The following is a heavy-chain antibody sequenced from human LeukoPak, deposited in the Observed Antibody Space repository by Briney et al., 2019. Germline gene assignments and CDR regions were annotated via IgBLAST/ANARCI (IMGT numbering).Heavy chain of an antibody. Sequence: TGGSLRLSCAASGFTFSSYAMSGVGQAPGKGLDWVSVISGSGTSRNYADSVKGRFTISRDNSKNTLYLQMNGLRAEDTAVYHCAKGGSGRNFDYWGQGSLVTVSS. CDR3: AKGGSGRNFDY. J-gene: IGHJ4*02. D-gene: IGHD6-19*01. CDR1: GFTFSSYA. V-gene: IGHV3-23*01. CDR2: ISGSGTSR.